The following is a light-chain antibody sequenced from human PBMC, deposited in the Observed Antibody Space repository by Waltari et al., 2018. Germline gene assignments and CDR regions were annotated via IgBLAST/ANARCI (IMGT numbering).Light chain of an antibody. J-gene: IGLJ3*02. V-gene: IGLV2-23*01. CDR2: EDN. CDR3: CSYGGTSLL. Sequence: QSALTQPASVSGSPGQSITISCAESSRDVGRSNLVSWYQQSPGKAPKLIIYEDNQRPSGVSHRLSGAKSGNTASLTISGLQAEDEGTYYCCSYGGTSLLFGAGTELTVL. CDR1: SRDVGRSNL.